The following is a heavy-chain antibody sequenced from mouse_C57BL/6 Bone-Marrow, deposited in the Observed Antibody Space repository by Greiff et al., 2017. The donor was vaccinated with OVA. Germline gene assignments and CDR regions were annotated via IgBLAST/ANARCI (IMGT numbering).Heavy chain of an antibody. Sequence: EVQLVESGPGMVKPSQSLSLTCTVPGYSITSGYDWHWIRHFPGNKLEWMGYISYSGSTNYNPSFKSRISITHDTSKNHFFLKLNSVTTEDTATYYCARELRFYYFDYWGQGTTLTVSS. V-gene: IGHV3-1*01. CDR2: ISYSGST. CDR3: ARELRFYYFDY. J-gene: IGHJ2*01. D-gene: IGHD1-1*01. CDR1: GYSITSGYD.